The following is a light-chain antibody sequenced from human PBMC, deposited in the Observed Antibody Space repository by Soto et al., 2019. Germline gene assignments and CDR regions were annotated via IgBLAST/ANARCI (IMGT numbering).Light chain of an antibody. V-gene: IGKV3-11*01. J-gene: IGKJ4*01. CDR1: QSVSSY. Sequence: EIVLIQSPATLFLSRGERPTLSCRDSQSVSSYLAWYQKKPAQAPRLLXYDASNRANGIPARISGSGSGTNLTLTISSLEPADFAVYDCQQRSNWPTLTFGGGTKVDIK. CDR3: QQRSNWPTLT. CDR2: DAS.